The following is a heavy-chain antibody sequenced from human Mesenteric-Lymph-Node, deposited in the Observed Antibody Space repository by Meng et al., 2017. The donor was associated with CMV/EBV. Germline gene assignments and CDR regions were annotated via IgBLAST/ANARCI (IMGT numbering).Heavy chain of an antibody. J-gene: IGHJ6*02. D-gene: IGHD6-6*01. CDR1: GFTFNRYV. CDR2: IRYDADIK. CDR3: GRVSIAARRGGVYYYYYGMDV. Sequence: GESPKISRTGSGFTFNRYVMHWGRQTPGKGLEWVAFIRYDADIKYYEDSMKGRFTISRDNSKNTVYLQMNSLRPDDTAVYYCGRVSIAARRGGVYYYYYGMDVWGQGTTVTVSS. V-gene: IGHV3-30*02.